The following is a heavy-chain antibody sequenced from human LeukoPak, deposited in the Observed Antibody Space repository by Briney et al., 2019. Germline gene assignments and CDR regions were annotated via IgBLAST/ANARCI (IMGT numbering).Heavy chain of an antibody. Sequence: GASVKVSCKASGYTFTGYYMHWVRQAPGQGLEWMGWINPNSGGTNYAQKFQGRVTMTRDISISTIYMELTRLRSDDTALYYCARWDGYSSSPDYWGQGTLVTVSS. D-gene: IGHD6-13*01. V-gene: IGHV1-2*02. CDR2: INPNSGGT. J-gene: IGHJ4*02. CDR1: GYTFTGYY. CDR3: ARWDGYSSSPDY.